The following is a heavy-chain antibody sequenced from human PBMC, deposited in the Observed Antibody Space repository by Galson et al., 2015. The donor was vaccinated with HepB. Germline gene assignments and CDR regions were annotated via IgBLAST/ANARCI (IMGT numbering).Heavy chain of an antibody. Sequence: SLRLSCAASGFTFSTYWMKWVRQAPGKGLEWVGFIRSKAYGGTTEYAASVKGRFTISRDDSKSIAYLQMNSLKTEDTAVYYCTSLAAYDFWSGHWGQGTLVTVSS. CDR2: IRSKAYGGTT. V-gene: IGHV3-49*04. D-gene: IGHD3-3*01. J-gene: IGHJ4*02. CDR3: TSLAAYDFWSGH. CDR1: GFTFSTYW.